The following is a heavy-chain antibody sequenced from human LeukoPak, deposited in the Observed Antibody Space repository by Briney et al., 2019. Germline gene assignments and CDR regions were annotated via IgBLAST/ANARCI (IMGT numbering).Heavy chain of an antibody. CDR3: ARGKGIAVAGFPFDY. CDR1: GGSISSYY. D-gene: IGHD6-19*01. V-gene: IGHV4-59*01. CDR2: IYYSGST. Sequence: SETLSLTCTASGGSISSYYWSWIRQPPGKGLEWIGYIYYSGSTNYNPSLKSRVTISVDTSKNQFSLKLSSVTAADTAVYYCARGKGIAVAGFPFDYWGQGTLVTVSS. J-gene: IGHJ4*02.